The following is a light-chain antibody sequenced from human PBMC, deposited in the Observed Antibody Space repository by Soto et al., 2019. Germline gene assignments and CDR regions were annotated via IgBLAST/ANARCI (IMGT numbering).Light chain of an antibody. CDR1: QSVSSN. V-gene: IGKV3-15*01. CDR2: GAS. CDR3: QQYNNWPSALT. J-gene: IGKJ4*01. Sequence: EIVMTQSPATLSVSPGERDNLSCRASQSVSSNLAWYQQKPGQAPRLLIYGASTRATGIPARFSGSGSGTEFTLTISSLQSEDFAVYYCQQYNNWPSALTFGGGTKVDIK.